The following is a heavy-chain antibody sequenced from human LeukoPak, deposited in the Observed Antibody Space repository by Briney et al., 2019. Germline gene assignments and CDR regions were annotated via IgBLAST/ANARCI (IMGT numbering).Heavy chain of an antibody. CDR2: ISGSGGST. D-gene: IGHD2-2*01. CDR1: GFTFSSYA. J-gene: IGHJ4*02. V-gene: IGHV3-23*01. Sequence: GGSLRLSCAASGFTFSSYAMSWVRQAPGKGLEWVSAISGSGGSTYYADSVKGRFTISRDNSKNTLYLQMNSLRAEDTAVYYCVKGHGYCSSTSCYGVFQYWGQGTLVTVSS. CDR3: VKGHGYCSSTSCYGVFQY.